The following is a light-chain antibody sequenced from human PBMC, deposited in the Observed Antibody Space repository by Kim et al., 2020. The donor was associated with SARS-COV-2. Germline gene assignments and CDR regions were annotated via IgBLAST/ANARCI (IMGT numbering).Light chain of an antibody. CDR2: EVS. V-gene: IGLV2-18*02. Sequence: GQSVTISCTGTSSDVGSYNRVSWYQQPPGTAPKLMIYEVSNRPSGVLDRFSGSKSGNTASLTISGLQAEDEADYYCCSYTSSSAFVFGPGTKVTVL. CDR1: SSDVGSYNR. J-gene: IGLJ1*01. CDR3: CSYTSSSAFV.